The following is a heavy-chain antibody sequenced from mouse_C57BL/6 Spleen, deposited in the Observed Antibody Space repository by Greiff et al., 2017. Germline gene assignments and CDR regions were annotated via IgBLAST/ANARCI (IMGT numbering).Heavy chain of an antibody. CDR1: GYNIKNSY. Sequence: EVQLQQSVAELVRPGASVKLSCTASGYNIKNSYMHWVKQRPEQGLEWIGSIAPANGNTKYAPKFQGKATITADTSSNTAYLPLSSLTSEDTAIYYCASLSVVVAYDYWGQGTTLTVSS. J-gene: IGHJ2*01. V-gene: IGHV14-3*01. CDR2: IAPANGNT. D-gene: IGHD1-1*01. CDR3: ASLSVVVAYDY.